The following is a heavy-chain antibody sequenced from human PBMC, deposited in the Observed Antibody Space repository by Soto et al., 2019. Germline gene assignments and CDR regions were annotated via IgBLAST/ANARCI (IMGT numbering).Heavy chain of an antibody. CDR3: ARQTTVWYFDL. V-gene: IGHV4-34*01. D-gene: IGHD4-17*01. CDR2: INHSGST. CDR1: GGSFSGYY. J-gene: IGHJ2*01. Sequence: QVQLQQWGAGLLKPSETLSLTCAVYGGSFSGYYWSWIRQPPGKGLEWIGEINHSGSTNYNPSLKSRVTISVDTSKNQFSLKLSSVTAADTAVDYCARQTTVWYFDLWGRGTLVTVSS.